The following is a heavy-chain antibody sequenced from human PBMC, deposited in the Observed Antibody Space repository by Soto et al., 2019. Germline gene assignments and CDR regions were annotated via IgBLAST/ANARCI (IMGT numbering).Heavy chain of an antibody. CDR1: GYTFTSYA. J-gene: IGHJ4*02. CDR3: ARTLVDAGSDY. Sequence: GASVKVSCKASGYTFTSYAMHWVRQAPGQRLEWMGWINAGNGNTKYSQKFQGRVTITRDTSTSTVYMELSSLSSEDTAVYYCARTLVDAGSDYWGQGTLVTVSS. D-gene: IGHD6-13*01. CDR2: INAGNGNT. V-gene: IGHV1-3*01.